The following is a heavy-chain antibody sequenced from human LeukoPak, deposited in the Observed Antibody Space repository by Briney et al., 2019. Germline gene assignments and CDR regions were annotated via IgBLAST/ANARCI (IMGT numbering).Heavy chain of an antibody. CDR1: GNTVIGHY. D-gene: IGHD6-13*01. V-gene: IGHV1-2*02. J-gene: IGHJ4*02. CDR3: ARDGGGVVAADYYFES. CDR2: INPKSGGT. Sequence: ASVKVSCKASGNTVIGHYLHWVRQAPGQGLEWMGWINPKSGGTNFSPKFQDRVTMTRDTSISTAYMQLSRLRPDDTAVYYCARDGGGVVAADYYFESWGQGTLVTVSS.